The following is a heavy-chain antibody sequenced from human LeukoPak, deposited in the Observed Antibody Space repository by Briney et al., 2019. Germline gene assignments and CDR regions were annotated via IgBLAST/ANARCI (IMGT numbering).Heavy chain of an antibody. V-gene: IGHV3-30*04. CDR3: AKDSQWLGNGFDY. CDR2: ISYDGSNK. CDR1: GFTFSSYA. J-gene: IGHJ4*02. Sequence: PRRSLRLSFAASGFTFSSYAMHSVRQAPGKGLERVPGISYDGSNKYYADSVKGRFTISRDNSKNTLYLQMNSLRAEDTAVYYCAKDSQWLGNGFDYWGQGTLVTVSS. D-gene: IGHD6-19*01.